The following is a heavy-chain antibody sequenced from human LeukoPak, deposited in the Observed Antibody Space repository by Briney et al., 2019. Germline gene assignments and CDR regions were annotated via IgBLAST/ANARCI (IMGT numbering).Heavy chain of an antibody. Sequence: GGFLRLSCAGSGFTFSSYWMTWVRQAPGKGLEWVANIKQDGSEKNYVDSVKGRFTISRDNAKNSLYLQMNSLRAEDTAVYYCAKGPTGAFDYWGQGTLVTVSS. CDR2: IKQDGSEK. J-gene: IGHJ4*02. CDR3: AKGPTGAFDY. V-gene: IGHV3-7*03. D-gene: IGHD7-27*01. CDR1: GFTFSSYW.